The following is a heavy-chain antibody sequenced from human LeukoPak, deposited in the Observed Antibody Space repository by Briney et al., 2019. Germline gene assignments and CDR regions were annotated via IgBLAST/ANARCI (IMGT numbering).Heavy chain of an antibody. V-gene: IGHV3-48*01. CDR2: ISSSSSTI. Sequence: PGGSLRLSCAASGFTFSSYSMNWVRHAPGKGLELVSYISSSSSTIYHADSVKGRFTISRDNAKNSLHLQMNSLRAEDTAVYYCARGNRWLVFYYYGMDVWGQGTTVTVSS. CDR3: ARGNRWLVFYYYGMDV. J-gene: IGHJ6*02. CDR1: GFTFSSYS. D-gene: IGHD6-19*01.